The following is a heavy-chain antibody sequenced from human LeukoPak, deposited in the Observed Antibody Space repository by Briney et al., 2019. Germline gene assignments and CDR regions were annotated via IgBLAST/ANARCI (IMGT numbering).Heavy chain of an antibody. D-gene: IGHD6-19*01. J-gene: IGHJ4*02. Sequence: TGASLRLSCAASGFTFSSYAMSWVRRAPGKGLEWVSAISGSGGSTYYADSVKGRFTISRDNSKNTLYLQMNSLRAEDTAVYYCAKDLQSSGWYGYWGQGTLVTVSS. CDR1: GFTFSSYA. CDR3: AKDLQSSGWYGY. CDR2: ISGSGGST. V-gene: IGHV3-23*01.